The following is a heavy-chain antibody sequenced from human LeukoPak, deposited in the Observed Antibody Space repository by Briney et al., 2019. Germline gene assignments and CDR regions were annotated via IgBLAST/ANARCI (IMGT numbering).Heavy chain of an antibody. CDR1: GFTFSSYA. CDR2: ISGGGGST. Sequence: PGRSLRLSCAASGFTFSSYAMSWVRQAPGKGLEWVSAISGGGGSTYYADSVKGRFTISGDNSKNTLYLQMNSLRAEDTAVYYCAKLVVVVAATGFDYWGQGTLVTVSS. D-gene: IGHD2-15*01. V-gene: IGHV3-23*01. J-gene: IGHJ4*02. CDR3: AKLVVVVAATGFDY.